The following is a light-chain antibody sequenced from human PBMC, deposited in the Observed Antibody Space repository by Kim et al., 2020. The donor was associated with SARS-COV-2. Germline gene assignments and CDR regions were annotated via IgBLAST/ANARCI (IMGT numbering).Light chain of an antibody. V-gene: IGLV1-51*01. CDR2: DNN. Sequence: GQNRPLPCHGSSPNIGQNYVSWYQQFPGTAPNLLIYDNNKRHSGIPDRFSGSKSGTSATLGITGLQTGDEADYYCGTWDSSLNGLVFGGGTQLTVL. J-gene: IGLJ2*01. CDR1: SPNIGQNY. CDR3: GTWDSSLNGLV.